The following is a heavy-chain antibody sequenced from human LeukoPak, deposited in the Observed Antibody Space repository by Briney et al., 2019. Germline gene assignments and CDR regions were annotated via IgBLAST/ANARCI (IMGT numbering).Heavy chain of an antibody. Sequence: TSETLSLTCTVSGGSISSGDYYWSWIRQPPGKDLEWIGYIYYSGSTYYNPSLKSRVTISVDTSKNQFSLKLSSVTAADTAVYYCPRELSGYYGSGSYFPDYWGQGTLVTVSS. J-gene: IGHJ4*02. CDR3: PRELSGYYGSGSYFPDY. D-gene: IGHD3-10*01. CDR2: IYYSGST. CDR1: GGSISSGDYY. V-gene: IGHV4-30-4*01.